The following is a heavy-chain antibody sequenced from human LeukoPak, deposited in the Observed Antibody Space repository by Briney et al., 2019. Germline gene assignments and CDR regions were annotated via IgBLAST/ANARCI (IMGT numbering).Heavy chain of an antibody. CDR2: ISSSRRYI. D-gene: IGHD3-3*01. CDR3: ARAQGLEFVDY. CDR1: GFTFSSYS. J-gene: IGHJ4*02. V-gene: IGHV3-21*01. Sequence: GGSLRLSCAASGFTFSSYSMNGVRQAPGKGVEGVSSISSSRRYIYYADSVKGGFTTSRDNAKHSLYLQLNSLRAEDTAVYYCARAQGLEFVDYWGQGPLVTVS.